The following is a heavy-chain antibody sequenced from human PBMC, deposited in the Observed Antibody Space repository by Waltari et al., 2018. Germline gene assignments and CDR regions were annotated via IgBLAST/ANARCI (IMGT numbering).Heavy chain of an antibody. CDR2: IYYSGST. J-gene: IGHJ4*02. CDR1: GGSISSSGYY. CDR3: AKSIFGVVMIFDY. Sequence: QLQLQESGPGLVKPSETLSLTCTVSGGSISSSGYYWGWIRQPPGQGLEWTGKGLEWIGSIYYSGSTYYNPSLKSRVTISVDTSKNQFSLKLSSVTAADTAVYYCAKSIFGVVMIFDYWGQGTLVTVSS. D-gene: IGHD3-3*01. V-gene: IGHV4-39*01.